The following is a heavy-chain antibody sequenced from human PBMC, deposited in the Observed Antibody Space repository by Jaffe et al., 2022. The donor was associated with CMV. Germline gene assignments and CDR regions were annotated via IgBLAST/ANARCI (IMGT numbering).Heavy chain of an antibody. Sequence: QVQLVQSGAEVKKPGASVKVSCKVSGYTLTELSMHWVRQAPGKGLEWMGGFDPEDGETIYAQKFQGRVTMTEDTSTDTAYMELSSLRSEDTAVYYCATVLRGEWLLQSPADWYFDLWGRGTLVTVSS. D-gene: IGHD3-3*01. J-gene: IGHJ2*01. V-gene: IGHV1-24*01. CDR3: ATVLRGEWLLQSPADWYFDL. CDR2: FDPEDGET. CDR1: GYTLTELS.